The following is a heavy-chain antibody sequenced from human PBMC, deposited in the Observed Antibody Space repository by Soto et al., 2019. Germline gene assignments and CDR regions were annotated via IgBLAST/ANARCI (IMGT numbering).Heavy chain of an antibody. CDR2: IYSDGST. J-gene: IGHJ3*02. Sequence: VGSLRLSCAVSGLTVSRNQMTWVRQAPGKGLEWVSLIYSDGSTSHADPVKGRFTISRDNSKNTVFLHMSSLRPNDTAVYYCARLAFDDSFDIWGQGTMVTVSS. D-gene: IGHD3-9*01. CDR3: ARLAFDDSFDI. CDR1: GLTVSRNQ. V-gene: IGHV3-53*01.